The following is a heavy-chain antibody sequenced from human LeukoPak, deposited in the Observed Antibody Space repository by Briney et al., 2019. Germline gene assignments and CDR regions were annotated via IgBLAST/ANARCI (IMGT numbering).Heavy chain of an antibody. CDR3: ARLETGYSSGWYGGNEYYFDY. V-gene: IGHV4-39*01. J-gene: IGHJ4*02. CDR1: GGSISSSSYY. CDR2: IYYSGST. D-gene: IGHD6-19*01. Sequence: PSETLSLTCTVSGGSISSSSYYWGWIRQPPGQGLEWIGSIYYSGSTYYNPSLKSRVTISVDTSKNQFSLKLSSVTAADTAVYYCARLETGYSSGWYGGNEYYFDYWGQGTLVTVSS.